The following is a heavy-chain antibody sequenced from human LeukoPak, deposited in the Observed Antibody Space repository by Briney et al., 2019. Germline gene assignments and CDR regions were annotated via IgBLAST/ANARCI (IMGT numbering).Heavy chain of an antibody. CDR2: ISYDGSNK. D-gene: IGHD3-3*01. CDR1: GFTFSSYA. CDR3: ARDLSTIFPNWFDP. Sequence: GGSLRLSCAASGFTFSSYAMHWVRQAPGKGLEWVAVISYDGSNKYYADSVKGRFTISRDNSKNTLYLQMNSLRAEDTAVYYCARDLSTIFPNWFDPWGQGTLVTVSS. J-gene: IGHJ5*02. V-gene: IGHV3-30-3*01.